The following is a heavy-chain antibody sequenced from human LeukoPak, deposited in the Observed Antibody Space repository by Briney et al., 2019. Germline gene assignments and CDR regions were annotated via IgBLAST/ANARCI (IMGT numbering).Heavy chain of an antibody. D-gene: IGHD5-18*01. V-gene: IGHV3-48*01. CDR1: GFTFSSYS. CDR3: ARDGDTAMANWFDP. CDR2: ISSSSTI. J-gene: IGHJ5*02. Sequence: GGSLRLSCAASGFTFSSYSMNWVRQAPGKGLEWVSYISSSSTIYYADSVKGRFTISRDNAKNSLYLQMNSLRAEDTAVYYCARDGDTAMANWFDPWGQGTLVTVSS.